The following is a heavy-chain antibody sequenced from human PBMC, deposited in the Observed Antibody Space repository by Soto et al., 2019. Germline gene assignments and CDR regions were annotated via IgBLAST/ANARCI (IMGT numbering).Heavy chain of an antibody. CDR3: ARWDGGDYVSWFDP. Sequence: ASVKVSCKASGYTFTSHGISWVRQAPGQGLEWMGWISAYNGNTNYAQKIQGRDTKTKDTSTSTAYIEMRSLRSDDTTVYYCARWDGGDYVSWFDPWGQGTLVTVSS. CDR1: GYTFTSHG. D-gene: IGHD4-17*01. V-gene: IGHV1-18*01. J-gene: IGHJ5*02. CDR2: ISAYNGNT.